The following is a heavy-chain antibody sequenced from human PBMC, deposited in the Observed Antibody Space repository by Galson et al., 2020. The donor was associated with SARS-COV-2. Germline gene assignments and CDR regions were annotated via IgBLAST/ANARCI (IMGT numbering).Heavy chain of an antibody. CDR3: AKYYYDSSGHYYGLGY. CDR2: ISSITSDM. V-gene: IGHV3-21*01. CDR1: GFIFSSYT. D-gene: IGHD3-22*01. J-gene: IGHJ4*02. Sequence: GGSLRLSCAASGFIFSSYTMNWVRQAPGKGLEWVSCISSITSDMYYADLVKGRFTISRDNAKNSLYLQMNSLRAEDTAVYYCAKYYYDSSGHYYGLGYWGQGTLVTVSS.